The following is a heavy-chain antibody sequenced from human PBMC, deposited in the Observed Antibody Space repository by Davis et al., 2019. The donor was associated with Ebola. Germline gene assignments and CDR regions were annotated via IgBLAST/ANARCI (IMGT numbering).Heavy chain of an antibody. CDR3: ARDHSSSFGHFDY. CDR2: ISYRAGA. CDR1: GGSISTYH. V-gene: IGHV4-59*12. D-gene: IGHD6-13*01. J-gene: IGHJ4*02. Sequence: PSETLSLTCTISGGSISTYHWSWIRQPPGKGLEWIAYISYRAGATYNPSLESRVTVSVDTSKNQFSLKLSSVTAADTAVYYCARDHSSSFGHFDYWGQGTLVTVSS.